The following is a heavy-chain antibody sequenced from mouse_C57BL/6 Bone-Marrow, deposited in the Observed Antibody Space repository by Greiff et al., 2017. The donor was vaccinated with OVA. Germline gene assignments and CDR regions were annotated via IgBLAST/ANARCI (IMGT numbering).Heavy chain of an antibody. Sequence: VKLVESGAELVRPGASVTLSCKASGYTFTDYEMHWVKQTPVHGLEWIGAIDPETGGTAYNQKFKGKAILTADKSSSTAYMELRSLTSEDSAVYYCRYGYGDYWGQGTSVTVSS. V-gene: IGHV1-15*01. J-gene: IGHJ4*01. D-gene: IGHD2-2*01. CDR1: GYTFTDYE. CDR3: RYGYGDY. CDR2: IDPETGGT.